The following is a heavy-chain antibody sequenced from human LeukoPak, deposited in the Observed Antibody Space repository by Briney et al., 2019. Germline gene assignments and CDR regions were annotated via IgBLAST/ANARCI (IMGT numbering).Heavy chain of an antibody. CDR2: IYTSGST. J-gene: IGHJ4*02. Sequence: PSETLSLTCTVSGGSISSGSYYWSWIRQPAGKGLEWIGRIYTSGSTNYNPSLKSRVTISVDTSKNQFSLKLSSVTAADTAVYYCARMPVDWYGGNMYYFDYWGQRTLVTVSS. CDR1: GGSISSGSYY. V-gene: IGHV4-61*02. CDR3: ARMPVDWYGGNMYYFDY. D-gene: IGHD4-23*01.